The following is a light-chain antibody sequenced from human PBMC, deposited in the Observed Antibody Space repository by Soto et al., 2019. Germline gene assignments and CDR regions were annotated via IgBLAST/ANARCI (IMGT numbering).Light chain of an antibody. CDR3: QSYDSSLSTYV. Sequence: QSVLTQPPSVSGAPGQRVTISCTGSSSNIGAGYDVHWYQQLPGTAPKVLIYGNNNRPSGVPDRFSGSKSETSASLAITGLQAEDEADYYCQSYDSSLSTYVLGTGTKVTVL. V-gene: IGLV1-40*01. J-gene: IGLJ1*01. CDR2: GNN. CDR1: SSNIGAGYD.